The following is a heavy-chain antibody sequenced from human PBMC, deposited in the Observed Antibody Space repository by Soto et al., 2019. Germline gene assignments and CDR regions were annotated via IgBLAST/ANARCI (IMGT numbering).Heavy chain of an antibody. D-gene: IGHD3-9*01. CDR2: ISSDGDIT. V-gene: IGHV3-64D*06. CDR1: GFTFSEYS. CDR3: VKVSTFYDILTGYYSTNFFDP. J-gene: IGHJ5*02. Sequence: GGSLRLSCSASGFTFSEYSMHWVRQAPGKVLQYVSTISSDGDITYYADSVKGRFTISRDNSKNTLYLQMNSLRPEDTAVYYCVKVSTFYDILTGYYSTNFFDPWGHGTLVTV.